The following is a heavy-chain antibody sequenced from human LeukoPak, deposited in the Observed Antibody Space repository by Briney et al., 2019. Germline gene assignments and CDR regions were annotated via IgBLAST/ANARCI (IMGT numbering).Heavy chain of an antibody. Sequence: GASVKVSCKASGYTFTGYYMHWVRQAPGQGLEWMGWINPISGGTNYAQKFQGRVTMTRDTSISTAYMELSRLRSDDTAVYYCARGVVVTATLYYYYGMDVWGQGTTVTVSS. D-gene: IGHD2-21*02. J-gene: IGHJ6*02. V-gene: IGHV1-2*02. CDR3: ARGVVVTATLYYYYGMDV. CDR2: INPISGGT. CDR1: GYTFTGYY.